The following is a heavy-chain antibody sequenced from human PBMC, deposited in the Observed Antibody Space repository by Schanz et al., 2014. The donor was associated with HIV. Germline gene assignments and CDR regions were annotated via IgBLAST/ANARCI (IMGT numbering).Heavy chain of an antibody. CDR2: ISESGGRS. CDR1: GFTFNNYA. CDR3: ARGFQGLDY. D-gene: IGHD3-10*01. Sequence: EVQLLDSGGGLVQPGGSLRLSCVASGFTFNNYAMTWVRQAPGKGLEWVSSISESGGRSYYADSVNGRFTISRDNSKNTLYLQMNSLRAEDTSVYYCARGFQGLDYWGQGTLVTVSS. J-gene: IGHJ4*02. V-gene: IGHV3-23*01.